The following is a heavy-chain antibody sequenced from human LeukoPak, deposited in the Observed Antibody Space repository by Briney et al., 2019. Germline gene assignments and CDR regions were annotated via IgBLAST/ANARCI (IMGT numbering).Heavy chain of an antibody. Sequence: SGTLSLTCAVSGGSISSSNWWSWVRQPPGKGLEWIGEINHSGSTNYNPSLKSRVTISVDTSKNQFSLKLNSVTAADTAVYYCASRGHYYGSGSLDYWGQGTLVTVSS. CDR2: INHSGST. CDR1: GGSISSSNW. CDR3: ASRGHYYGSGSLDY. J-gene: IGHJ4*02. D-gene: IGHD3-10*01. V-gene: IGHV4-4*02.